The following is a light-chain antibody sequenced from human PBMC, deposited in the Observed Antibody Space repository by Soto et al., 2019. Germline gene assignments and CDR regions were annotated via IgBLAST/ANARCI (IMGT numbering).Light chain of an antibody. V-gene: IGLV2-14*01. CDR1: SSDIGAYNY. CDR3: SSYTSSDTYV. CDR2: DVS. Sequence: QSALAQPASVSGSPGQSITISCTGTSSDIGAYNYVSWYQQHPGKAPKLMIYDVSNRPSGLSNRFSGSKSGNTASLTISGLQAEDEAESYCSSYTSSDTYVFRTGTKVPVL. J-gene: IGLJ1*01.